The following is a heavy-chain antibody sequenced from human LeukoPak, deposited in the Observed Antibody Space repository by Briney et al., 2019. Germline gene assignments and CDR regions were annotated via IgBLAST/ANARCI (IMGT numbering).Heavy chain of an antibody. CDR1: GYTFTSYG. V-gene: IGHV1-18*01. Sequence: ASVKVSCKASGYTFTSYGISWVRQAPGQGLEWMGWISAYNGNTNYAQKLQGRVTMTTDTSTSTAYMELRSLRSDDTAVYYCARGLQENLAWLQAFSAFDIWGQGAMVTVSS. J-gene: IGHJ3*02. D-gene: IGHD5-12*01. CDR3: ARGLQENLAWLQAFSAFDI. CDR2: ISAYNGNT.